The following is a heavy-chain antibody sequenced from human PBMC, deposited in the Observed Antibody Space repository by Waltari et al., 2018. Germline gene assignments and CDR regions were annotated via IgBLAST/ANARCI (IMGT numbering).Heavy chain of an antibody. CDR3: ARRRVVAATPFDY. CDR2: IYYSGST. CDR1: GGSISSSRYY. V-gene: IGHV4-39*07. J-gene: IGHJ4*02. D-gene: IGHD2-15*01. Sequence: QLQLQESGPGLVKPSETLSLTCTVSGGSISSSRYYWGWIRQPPGKGLEWIGSIYYSGSTYYNPSLKSRVTISVDTSKNQFSLKLSSVTAADTAVYYCARRRVVAATPFDYWGQGTLVTVSS.